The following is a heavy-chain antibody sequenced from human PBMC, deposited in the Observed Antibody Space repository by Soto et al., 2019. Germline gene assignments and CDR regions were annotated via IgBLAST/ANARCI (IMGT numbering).Heavy chain of an antibody. CDR2: MSFDGTYK. V-gene: IGHV3-30*18. Sequence: QVQLVESGGGVVQPGRSLRLSCVGSGFRFSDYGMHWVRQAPGKGLEWVAMMSFDGTYKYYADSVKVRFIISRDNSKNTLYLQMNSLRAEDTAVYYCAKDRRDGEYNSVYDFWGQGTLVTVSS. CDR1: GFRFSDYG. J-gene: IGHJ4*02. D-gene: IGHD4-17*01. CDR3: AKDRRDGEYNSVYDF.